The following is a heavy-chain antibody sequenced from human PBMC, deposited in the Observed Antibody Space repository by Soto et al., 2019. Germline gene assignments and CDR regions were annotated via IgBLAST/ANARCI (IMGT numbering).Heavy chain of an antibody. CDR3: ASGYSYGLTRGY. Sequence: SVKVSCKASGGTFSSYAISWVRQAPGQGLEWMGGIIPIFGTANYAQKFQGRVTITADKSTSTAYMELSSLRSEDTAVYYCASGYSYGLTRGYWGQGPLVTVSA. CDR1: GGTFSSYA. J-gene: IGHJ4*02. CDR2: IIPIFGTA. D-gene: IGHD5-18*01. V-gene: IGHV1-69*06.